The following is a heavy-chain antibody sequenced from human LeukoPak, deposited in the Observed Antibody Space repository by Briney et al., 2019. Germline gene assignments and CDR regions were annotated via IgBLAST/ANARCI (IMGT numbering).Heavy chain of an antibody. D-gene: IGHD6-19*01. V-gene: IGHV3-30*18. CDR3: AKDSGWYYFDY. J-gene: IGHJ4*02. Sequence: AGGSLRLSCAASGFTFRSYGMHWVRQAPGKGLAWVAVISYDGSNKYYADSVKGRFTISRDNSKNTLYLQMNSLRAEDTAVYYCAKDSGWYYFDYWGQGTLVTVSS. CDR2: ISYDGSNK. CDR1: GFTFRSYG.